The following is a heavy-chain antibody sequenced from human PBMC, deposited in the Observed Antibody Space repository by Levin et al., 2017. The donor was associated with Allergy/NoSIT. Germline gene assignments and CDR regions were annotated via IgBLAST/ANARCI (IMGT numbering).Heavy chain of an antibody. CDR2: ISLRGDHS. CDR3: AKGGRDHSTGRYSPEGF. CDR1: GFMISNNA. V-gene: IGHV3-23*01. D-gene: IGHD2/OR15-2a*01. J-gene: IGHJ4*02. Sequence: GGSLRLSCAASGFMISNNAVNWVRQAPGKGLEWVSSISLRGDHSYYADSVKGRFTISRDNSKNTLFLQMNSLSAEDTAIYYCAKGGRDHSTGRYSPEGFWGQGTLVTVSS.